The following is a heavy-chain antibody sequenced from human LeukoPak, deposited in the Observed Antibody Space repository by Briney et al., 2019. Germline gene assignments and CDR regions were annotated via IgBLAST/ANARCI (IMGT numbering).Heavy chain of an antibody. CDR1: GGSISSYY. V-gene: IGHV4-59*01. J-gene: IGHJ6*02. Sequence: SETLSLTCTASGGSISSYYWSWIRQPPGKGLEWIGYIYYSGSTNYNPSLKSRVTISVDTSKNQFSLKLSSVTAADTAVYYCARDSRGQYGMDVWGQGTTVTVSS. CDR2: IYYSGST. D-gene: IGHD3-10*01. CDR3: ARDSRGQYGMDV.